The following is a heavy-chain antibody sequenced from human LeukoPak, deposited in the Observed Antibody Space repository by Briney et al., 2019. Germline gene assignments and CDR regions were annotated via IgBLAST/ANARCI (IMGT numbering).Heavy chain of an antibody. CDR2: IIPIFGTA. J-gene: IGHJ5*02. V-gene: IGHV1-69*05. Sequence: ASVKVSCKASGGTFSSYAISWVRQAPGQGLEWMGGIIPIFGTANYAQKFQGRVTITTDESTSTAYMELSSLRSEDTAVYYCARGIAAAGTLPSRFDPWGQGTLVTVSS. CDR3: ARGIAAAGTLPSRFDP. CDR1: GGTFSSYA. D-gene: IGHD6-13*01.